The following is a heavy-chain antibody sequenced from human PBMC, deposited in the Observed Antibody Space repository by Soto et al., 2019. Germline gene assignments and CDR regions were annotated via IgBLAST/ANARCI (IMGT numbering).Heavy chain of an antibody. J-gene: IGHJ4*02. CDR2: ISAYNGNT. Sequence: QVQLGQSGAEVRKPGASVKVSFKASGYTFTDFGISWVRQAPGQGLEWMGWISAYNGNTNSAQKFQDRVTMTTDTSTSTAYMELRSLRSDDTAIYYCVRGGTPIDYWGQGTLVTVSS. D-gene: IGHD3-16*01. V-gene: IGHV1-18*01. CDR1: GYTFTDFG. CDR3: VRGGTPIDY.